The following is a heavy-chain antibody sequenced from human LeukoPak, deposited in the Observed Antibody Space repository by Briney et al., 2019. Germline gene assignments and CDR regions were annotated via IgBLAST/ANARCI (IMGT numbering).Heavy chain of an antibody. Sequence: SETLSLTCAVYGGSFSGYYWSWIRQPPGKGLEWIGEIDHSGSTNYNPSLKSRVTISVDTSKNQFSLKLSSVTAADTAVYYCARASPFKSVDYWGQGTLVTVSS. D-gene: IGHD3-3*02. CDR1: GGSFSGYY. CDR2: IDHSGST. J-gene: IGHJ4*02. V-gene: IGHV4-34*01. CDR3: ARASPFKSVDY.